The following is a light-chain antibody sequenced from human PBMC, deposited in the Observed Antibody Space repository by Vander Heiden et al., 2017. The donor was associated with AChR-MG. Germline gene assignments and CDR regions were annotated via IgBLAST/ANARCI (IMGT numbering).Light chain of an antibody. Sequence: DIQMTQSQSSLSEVVGDRVTITCRASQEIGSSIAWYQQKLGKAPRLLVFAAFRLESGVPSRFSGSGSGTDYTLTVTSLHPEDFATYYCEQEDSTPLAFGGGTEVDVK. CDR2: AAF. V-gene: IGKV1-NL1*01. J-gene: IGKJ4*01. CDR3: EQEDSTPLA. CDR1: QEIGSS.